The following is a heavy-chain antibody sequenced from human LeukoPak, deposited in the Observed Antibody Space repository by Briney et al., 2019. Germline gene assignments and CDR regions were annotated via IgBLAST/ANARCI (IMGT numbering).Heavy chain of an antibody. D-gene: IGHD1-26*01. CDR2: IYYSGTT. J-gene: IGHJ4*02. V-gene: IGHV4-59*01. CDR1: GGSTSSYY. CDR3: ARSSGAYRSFDY. Sequence: PSETLSLTCTVSGGSTSSYYWSWIRQPPGKGLEWIGYIYYSGTTDYNPSLKSRVTISVDTSNNQFSLKVSSVTAADTAVYYCARSSGAYRSFDYWGQGTLVPVSS.